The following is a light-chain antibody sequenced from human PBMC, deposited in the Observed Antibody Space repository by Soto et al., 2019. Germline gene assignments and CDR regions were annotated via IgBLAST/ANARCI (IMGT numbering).Light chain of an antibody. J-gene: IGKJ1*01. CDR1: QSFSNNY. Sequence: EIVLTQSPGTLSLSPVERATLSCRASQSFSNNYLAWYQQKPGQAPRLLIYGASNRATGIPDRFSGSGYGTDFTLTISRLEPEDFAVYYCQQYGSSGTFGQGTKVDIK. CDR3: QQYGSSGT. CDR2: GAS. V-gene: IGKV3-20*01.